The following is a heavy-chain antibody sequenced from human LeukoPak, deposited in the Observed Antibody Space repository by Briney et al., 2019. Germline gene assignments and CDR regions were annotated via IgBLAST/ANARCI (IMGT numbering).Heavy chain of an antibody. Sequence: SETLSLTCTVSGGSISTYYWGWIRQPPGKGLEWIGYIYYSGSINYNPSLKSRVTISVDTSKNQFSLKLSSVTAADTAVHYCAVNIQDYGDNSDLYFDYWGQGTLVTVSS. D-gene: IGHD4-23*01. V-gene: IGHV4-59*08. CDR3: AVNIQDYGDNSDLYFDY. J-gene: IGHJ4*02. CDR1: GGSISTYY. CDR2: IYYSGSI.